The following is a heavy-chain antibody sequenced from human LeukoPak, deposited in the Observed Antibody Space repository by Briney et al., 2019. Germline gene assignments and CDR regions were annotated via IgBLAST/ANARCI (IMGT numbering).Heavy chain of an antibody. V-gene: IGHV1-18*01. CDR1: GYTLTSYG. CDR2: ISAYNGNT. Sequence: ASVKVSCKASGYTLTSYGISWVRQAPGQGLEWMGWISAYNGNTNYAQKLQGRVTMTTDTSTSTAYMELRSLRSDDTAVYYCARGPDYDFWSGYSNYYYMDVWGKGTTVTVSS. D-gene: IGHD3-3*01. J-gene: IGHJ6*03. CDR3: ARGPDYDFWSGYSNYYYMDV.